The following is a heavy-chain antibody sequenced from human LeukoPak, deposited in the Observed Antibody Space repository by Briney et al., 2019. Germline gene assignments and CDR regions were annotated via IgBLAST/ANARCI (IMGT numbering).Heavy chain of an antibody. J-gene: IGHJ4*02. CDR1: GFTFSDYY. D-gene: IGHD5-18*01. V-gene: IGHV3-11*04. CDR3: ARVEYSYGYSHHY. CDR2: ISSSGSTI. Sequence: GGSLRLSCAASGFTFSDYYMSWIRQAPGKGLEWVSYISSSGSTIYYADSVEGRFTISRDNAKNSLYLQMNSLRAEDTAVYYCARVEYSYGYSHHYWGQGTLVTVSS.